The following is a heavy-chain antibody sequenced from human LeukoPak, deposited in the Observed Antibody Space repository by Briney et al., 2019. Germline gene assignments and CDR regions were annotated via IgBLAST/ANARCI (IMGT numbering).Heavy chain of an antibody. V-gene: IGHV1-69*04. CDR3: ASPRGYCSSTSCYAFDI. Sequence: ASVKVSCKASGATFTSYAISWVRQATGHGLEWMGRIIPILGIANYEQKFQGRVTITADKSTSTAYMELSSLRSEDTAVDYCASPRGYCSSTSCYAFDIWGQGTMVTVSS. CDR2: IIPILGIA. CDR1: GATFTSYA. J-gene: IGHJ3*02. D-gene: IGHD2-2*01.